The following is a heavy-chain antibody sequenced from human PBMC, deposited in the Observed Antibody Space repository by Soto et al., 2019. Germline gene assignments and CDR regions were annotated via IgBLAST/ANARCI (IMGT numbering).Heavy chain of an antibody. J-gene: IGHJ4*02. CDR3: PRDPLVEGYFDY. Sequence: QVQLVESGGGVVQPGRSLRLSCAACGFTFSSYGMHWVRQGPGKVLEWVAVIWCDGSNKYYADSLQGRFIISRDNSKNSVYLQMNILRAEYSAVYYCPRDPLVEGYFDYWGQGTLLTVSS. D-gene: IGHD2-8*02. CDR1: GFTFSSYG. CDR2: IWCDGSNK. V-gene: IGHV3-33*01.